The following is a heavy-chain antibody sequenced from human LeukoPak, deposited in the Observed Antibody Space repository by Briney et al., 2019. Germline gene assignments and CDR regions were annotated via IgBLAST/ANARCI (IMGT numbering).Heavy chain of an antibody. CDR2: IYYSGNT. J-gene: IGHJ4*02. CDR3: ARSTGSTMFIDY. V-gene: IGHV4-59*01. CDR1: GGSISPYY. Sequence: SETLSLTCTVSGGSISPYYWSWIRQPPGKGLEWLGYIYYSGNTDYNPSLKSRVAISVDTSKNQLSLKLSSVTAADTAVYYCARSTGSTMFIDYWGQGTLVTVSS. D-gene: IGHD3-10*02.